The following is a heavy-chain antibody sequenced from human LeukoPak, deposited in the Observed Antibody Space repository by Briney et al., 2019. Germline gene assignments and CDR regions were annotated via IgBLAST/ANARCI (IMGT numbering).Heavy chain of an antibody. Sequence: GGSLRLSCEISGYMFSNAYLNWVRQAPGKGLEWVSYISSSSSTIYYADSVKGRFTISRDNAKNSLYLQMNSLRDEDTAVYYCARETPEYDWGQGTLVTVSS. D-gene: IGHD1-14*01. CDR2: ISSSSSTI. V-gene: IGHV3-48*02. CDR1: GYMFSNAY. CDR3: ARETPEYD. J-gene: IGHJ4*02.